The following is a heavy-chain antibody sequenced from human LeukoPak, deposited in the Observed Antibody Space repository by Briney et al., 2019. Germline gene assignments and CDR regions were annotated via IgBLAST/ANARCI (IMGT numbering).Heavy chain of an antibody. J-gene: IGHJ5*02. Sequence: GASVKVSCKASGYTFTGYYMHWVRQAPGQGLEWMGWINPNSGGTNYAQNLQGRVTMRTDTSTTTAYMDLRNLTYDDTAVYYCAKGTASGWSDPWGQGTLVTVSS. D-gene: IGHD1-26*01. CDR2: INPNSGGT. CDR1: GYTFTGYY. V-gene: IGHV1-2*02. CDR3: AKGTASGWSDP.